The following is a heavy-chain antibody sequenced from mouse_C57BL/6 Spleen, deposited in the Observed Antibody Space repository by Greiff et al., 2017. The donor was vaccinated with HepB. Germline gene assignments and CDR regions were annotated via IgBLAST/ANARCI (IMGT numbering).Heavy chain of an antibody. CDR1: GYTFTSYG. V-gene: IGHV1-81*01. Sequence: QVHVKQSGAELARPGASVKLSCKASGYTFTSYGISWVKQRTGQGLEWIGEIYPRSGNTYYNEKFKGKATLTADKSSSTAYMELRSLTSEDSAVYFCARRDYYGSSLWYFDVWGTGTTVTVSS. J-gene: IGHJ1*03. CDR2: IYPRSGNT. D-gene: IGHD1-1*01. CDR3: ARRDYYGSSLWYFDV.